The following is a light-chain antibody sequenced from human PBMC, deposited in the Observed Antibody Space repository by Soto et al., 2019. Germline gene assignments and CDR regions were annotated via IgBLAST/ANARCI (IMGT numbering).Light chain of an antibody. J-gene: IGKJ4*01. CDR3: QQYNYWPPLT. CDR2: DAS. CDR1: QSVSSN. Sequence: EFVLTQSPGTLSLSPGERTTLSCRASQSVSSNYLAWYQQKPGLAPRLVIYDASNRATGIPARFSASGSGTEFTLTISSLQSEDFAVYYCQQYNYWPPLTFGGGTKVDIK. V-gene: IGKV3-15*01.